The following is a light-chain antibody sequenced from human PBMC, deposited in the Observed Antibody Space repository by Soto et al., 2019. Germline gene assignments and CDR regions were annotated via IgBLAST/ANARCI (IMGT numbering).Light chain of an antibody. Sequence: DIQMTQSPSSLSASVGDRVTITFRASQSISSYLNWYQQKPGKAPKLLIYAASSLQSGVPSRFSGSGSGTDFTLTISSLQPEDFANYYCQQSYSTPWTFGQGTKV. J-gene: IGKJ1*01. CDR1: QSISSY. CDR3: QQSYSTPWT. V-gene: IGKV1-39*01. CDR2: AAS.